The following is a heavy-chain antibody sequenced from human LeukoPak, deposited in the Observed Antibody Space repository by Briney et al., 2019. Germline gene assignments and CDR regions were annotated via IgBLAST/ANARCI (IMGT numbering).Heavy chain of an antibody. D-gene: IGHD3-10*01. V-gene: IGHV1-18*01. J-gene: IGHJ4*02. CDR1: GYTSTSYG. CDR3: ARDSVDGSGTYYNDSPDY. CDR2: ISAYNGNT. Sequence: GASVKVSCKASGYTSTSYGISWVPQAPRQGLEWMAWISAYNGNTDYAQNLRGRVTITTDAPTSTAHMELRSLRSDDTAVYYCARDSVDGSGTYYNDSPDYWGQGTLVTVSS.